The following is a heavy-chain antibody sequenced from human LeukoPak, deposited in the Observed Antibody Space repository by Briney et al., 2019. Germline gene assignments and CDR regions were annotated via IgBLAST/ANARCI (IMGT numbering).Heavy chain of an antibody. V-gene: IGHV3-30*09. D-gene: IGHD1/OR15-1a*01. Sequence: GRSLRLSCAASGFTFRNYAMYWVRQAPGRGLEWAAVVSFDGNTTFYSDSVKGRFAISRDNSKNTLYLEMNSLRPEDTAVYYCARFRAATTRFDYWGQGALVTVSS. J-gene: IGHJ4*02. CDR1: GFTFRNYA. CDR3: ARFRAATTRFDY. CDR2: VSFDGNTT.